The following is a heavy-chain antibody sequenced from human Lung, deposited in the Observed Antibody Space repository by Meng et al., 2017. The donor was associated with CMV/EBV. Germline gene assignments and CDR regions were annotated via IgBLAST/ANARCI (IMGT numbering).Heavy chain of an antibody. CDR3: ARARSPTHFDY. CDR1: RFTFSTYD. Sequence: GGSLRLXCTASRFTFSTYDFHWVRQPTGKGLEWVSSIGTVGDTYSIGSVKGRFIISREDAKNSVYLQMNGLRDGDTGLYYCARARSPTHFDYWGQGARVTVSS. J-gene: IGHJ4*02. CDR2: IGTVGDT. V-gene: IGHV3-13*01.